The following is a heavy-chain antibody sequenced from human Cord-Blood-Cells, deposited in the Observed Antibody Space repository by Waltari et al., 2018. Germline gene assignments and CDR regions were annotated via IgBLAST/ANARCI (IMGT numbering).Heavy chain of an antibody. J-gene: IGHJ6*02. D-gene: IGHD4-4*01. V-gene: IGHV3-53*01. Sequence: EVQLVESGGGLIQPGGSLRLSCAASGLPVSSNYMSWVRQAPGKGLEWVSVIYSGGSTYYADSVKGRFTISRDNSKNTLYLQMNSLRAEDTAVYYCARDVSNYEGMDVWGQGTTVTVSS. CDR2: IYSGGST. CDR3: ARDVSNYEGMDV. CDR1: GLPVSSNY.